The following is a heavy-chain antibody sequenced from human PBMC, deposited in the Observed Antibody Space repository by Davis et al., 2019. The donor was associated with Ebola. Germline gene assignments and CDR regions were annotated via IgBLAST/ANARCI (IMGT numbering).Heavy chain of an antibody. J-gene: IGHJ4*02. V-gene: IGHV4-59*01. Sequence: PSETLSLTCTVSGGSISSYYWSWIRQPPGKGLEWIGYIYYSGSTNYNPSLKSRVTISVDTSKNQFSLKLSSVTAADTAVYYCARDEAAAGLGYWGQGTLVTVSS. CDR3: ARDEAAAGLGY. CDR1: GGSISSYY. D-gene: IGHD6-13*01. CDR2: IYYSGST.